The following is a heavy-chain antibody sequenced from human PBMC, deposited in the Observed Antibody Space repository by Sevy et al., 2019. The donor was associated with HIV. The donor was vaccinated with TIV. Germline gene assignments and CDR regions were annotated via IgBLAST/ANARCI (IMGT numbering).Heavy chain of an antibody. D-gene: IGHD3-10*01. CDR2: INPKDGGT. V-gene: IGHV1-2*02. Sequence: ASVKVSCKASGYLFSGYYVHWVRQAPGQGLEWIGWINPKDGGTNYAQKFQGRVTMTTDTSISTAYLELNRLTSDDTAMFYCSRSVYGSGTYLNDYWGQRTLITVSS. J-gene: IGHJ4*02. CDR3: SRSVYGSGTYLNDY. CDR1: GYLFSGYY.